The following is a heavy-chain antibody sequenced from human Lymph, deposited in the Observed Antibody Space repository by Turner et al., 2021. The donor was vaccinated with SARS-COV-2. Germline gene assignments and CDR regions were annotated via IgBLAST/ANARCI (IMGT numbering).Heavy chain of an antibody. Sequence: QVQLVESGGGVVQPGRSLRLSCAASGFTFSSYAMHWVRQAPGKGLEWVALISYDGSNKYYADSVKGRFTISRDNSKKTLYLQMNSLRAEDTAVYYCARDFGGGMDVWGKGTTVTVSS. CDR1: GFTFSSYA. D-gene: IGHD3-16*01. V-gene: IGHV3-30-3*01. J-gene: IGHJ6*04. CDR3: ARDFGGGMDV. CDR2: ISYDGSNK.